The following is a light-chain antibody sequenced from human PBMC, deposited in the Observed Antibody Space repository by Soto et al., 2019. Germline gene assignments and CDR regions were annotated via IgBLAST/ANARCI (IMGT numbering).Light chain of an antibody. Sequence: DIVMTQSPLSLPVTPGEPASISCRSSQSLLHSNGYNYLDWYLQKPGQSPQLLIYLGSNRSSEVPDRFSDSGSGKDFTLKVGRVEAYYFGGYYCLHALQSRWKFAQVTMLDIK. J-gene: IGKJ1*01. CDR1: QSLLHSNGYNY. V-gene: IGKV2-28*01. CDR2: LGS. CDR3: LHALQSRWK.